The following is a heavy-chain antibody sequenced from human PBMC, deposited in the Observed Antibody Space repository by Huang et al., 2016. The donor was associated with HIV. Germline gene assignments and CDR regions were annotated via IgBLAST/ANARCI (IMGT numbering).Heavy chain of an antibody. D-gene: IGHD3-3*01. CDR3: ARTGVAVSDDPEYFQH. CDR2: IYYSGTT. J-gene: IGHJ1*01. Sequence: LQESGPGLVGPSETLSLTCAVSGDSMNSNTCYWVWIRRRPGKALEWIGSIYYSGTTYYKPALKRRAVIAVDASKTRIFLHLRSVTAADTGVYYCARTGVAVSDDPEYFQHWGQGALVTIS. CDR1: GDSMNSNTCY. V-gene: IGHV4-39*02.